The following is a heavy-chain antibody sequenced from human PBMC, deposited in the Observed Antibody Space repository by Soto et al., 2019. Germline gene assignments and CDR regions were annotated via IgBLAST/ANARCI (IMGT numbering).Heavy chain of an antibody. CDR2: ISGSGGST. CDR3: AEGGYSGYDRGRYYYYYGMDV. CDR1: GFTFSSYA. Sequence: GGSLRISCAASGFTFSSYAMSWVRQAPGKGLEWVSAISGSGGSTYYADSVKGRFTISRDNSKNTLYLQMNSLRAEDTAVYYCAEGGYSGYDRGRYYYYYGMDVWGQGTTVTVSS. D-gene: IGHD5-12*01. J-gene: IGHJ6*02. V-gene: IGHV3-23*01.